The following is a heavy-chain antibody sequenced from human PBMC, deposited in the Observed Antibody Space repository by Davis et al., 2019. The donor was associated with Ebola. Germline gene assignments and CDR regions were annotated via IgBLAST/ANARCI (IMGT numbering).Heavy chain of an antibody. J-gene: IGHJ5*02. V-gene: IGHV3-21*01. Sequence: PGGSLRLSCAASGFTFGATTMNWVRQAPGKGLEWVSSISFTSSYIYYADSVKGRFTVSRDNSKNTLYLQMNSLRAEDTAMYYCARRDFGENWFDPWGQGTLVTVSS. CDR1: GFTFGATT. CDR3: ARRDFGENWFDP. D-gene: IGHD4-17*01. CDR2: ISFTSSYI.